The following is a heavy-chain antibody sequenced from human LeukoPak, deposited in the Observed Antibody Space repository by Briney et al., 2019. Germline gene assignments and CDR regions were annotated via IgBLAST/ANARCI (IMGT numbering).Heavy chain of an antibody. CDR3: ARVHPRSTYYYDSSGRVDS. V-gene: IGHV4-34*01. D-gene: IGHD3-22*01. CDR1: GGSFSGYY. Sequence: SETVSHTCAVYGGSFSGYYWSWLRQPPGKGLEWIGEINHSGSNNYNPSLKRRVTISVDTSKNQFSLKLSSVTAADTAVHYCARVHPRSTYYYDSSGRVDSWGQETLVTVSS. J-gene: IGHJ4*02. CDR2: INHSGSN.